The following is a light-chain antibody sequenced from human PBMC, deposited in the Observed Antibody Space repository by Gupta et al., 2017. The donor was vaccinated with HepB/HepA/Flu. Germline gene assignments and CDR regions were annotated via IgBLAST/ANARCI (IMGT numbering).Light chain of an antibody. J-gene: IGLJ1*01. CDR2: DVS. CDR1: SSDVGGYNY. CDR3: RSDTSSSTCV. Sequence: SELTQPASVSGSPGQSITISCTGTSSDVGGYNYVSWDQHHPVKAHILRIYDVSTRPAGVATRFSVSKSVNTASLTISGRQDEDEADYYCRSDTSSSTCVFAPGT. V-gene: IGLV2-14*03.